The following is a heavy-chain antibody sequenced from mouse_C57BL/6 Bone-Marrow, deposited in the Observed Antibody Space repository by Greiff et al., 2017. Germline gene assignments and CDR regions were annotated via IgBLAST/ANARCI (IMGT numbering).Heavy chain of an antibody. Sequence: QVQLQQPGAELVMPGASVKLSCKASGYTFTSYWMHWVKQRPGQGLEWIGEIDPSDSYTNYNQKFKGKSTLTVDKSSSTAYMQLSSLTSEHSAVYYCARFEFDGYFLFDYWGQGTTLTVSS. CDR3: ARFEFDGYFLFDY. CDR2: IDPSDSYT. V-gene: IGHV1-69*01. J-gene: IGHJ2*01. D-gene: IGHD2-3*01. CDR1: GYTFTSYW.